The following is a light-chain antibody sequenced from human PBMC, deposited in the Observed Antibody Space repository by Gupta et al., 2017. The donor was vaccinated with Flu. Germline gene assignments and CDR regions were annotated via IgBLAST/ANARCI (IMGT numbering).Light chain of an antibody. CDR3: QQSYSTPYA. CDR1: QTLGRY. Sequence: DIQMTQSPSSLSASVGDRVIITCRASQTLGRYLNLYQQKPGKAPKLLIYAASSLQNGVPSSFSGCGSGTDFILTINNLQPEDVATYYCQQSYSTPYAFGQGTKLEIK. V-gene: IGKV1-39*01. CDR2: AAS. J-gene: IGKJ2*01.